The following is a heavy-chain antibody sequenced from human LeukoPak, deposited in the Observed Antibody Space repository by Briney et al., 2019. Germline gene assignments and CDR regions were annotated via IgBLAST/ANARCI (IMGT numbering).Heavy chain of an antibody. J-gene: IGHJ4*02. D-gene: IGHD3-3*01. CDR3: ARLGEGGYDFWSGYPPPFGY. Sequence: SQTLSLTCTVSGGSISSGGYYWSWIRQPPGRGLEWIGYIYHSGSTYYNPSLKSRVTISVDRSKNQFSLKLSSVTAADTAVYYCARLGEGGYDFWSGYPPPFGYWGQGTLVTVSS. CDR1: GGSISSGGYY. V-gene: IGHV4-30-2*01. CDR2: IYHSGST.